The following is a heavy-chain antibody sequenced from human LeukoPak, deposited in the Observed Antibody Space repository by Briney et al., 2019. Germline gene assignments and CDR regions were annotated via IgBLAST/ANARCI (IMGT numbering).Heavy chain of an antibody. V-gene: IGHV1-18*01. CDR2: ISAYNGNT. CDR1: GYTFTSYG. CDR3: ARVLGSARMVYALYFDY. D-gene: IGHD2-8*01. J-gene: IGHJ4*02. Sequence: ASVKVSCKASGYTFTSYGISWVRQAPGRGLEWMGWISAYNGNTNYAQKLQGRVTMTTDTSTSTAYMELRSLRSDDTAVYYCARVLGSARMVYALYFDYWGQGTLVTVSS.